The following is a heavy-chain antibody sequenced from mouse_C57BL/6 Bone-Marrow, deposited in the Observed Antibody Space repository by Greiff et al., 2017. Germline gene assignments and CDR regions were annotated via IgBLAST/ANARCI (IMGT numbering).Heavy chain of an antibody. CDR2: IDPSDSYT. CDR1: GYTFTSYW. CDR3: ARRWLLNAMDY. D-gene: IGHD2-3*01. V-gene: IGHV1-69*01. J-gene: IGHJ4*01. Sequence: QVQLQQPGAELVMPGASVKLSCTASGYTFTSYWMHWVKQRPGQGLEWIGGIDPSDSYTNYNQKVTGKSTLTVDKSSSTAYMQLSSLTSEDSAVYYCARRWLLNAMDYWGQGTSVTVSS.